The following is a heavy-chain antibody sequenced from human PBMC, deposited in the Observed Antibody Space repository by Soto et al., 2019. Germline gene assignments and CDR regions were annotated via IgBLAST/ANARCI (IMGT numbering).Heavy chain of an antibody. CDR2: INHSGST. D-gene: IGHD3-10*01. V-gene: IGHV4-34*01. Sequence: ETLSLTCAVYGGSFSGYYWSWIRQPPGKGLEWIGEINHSGSTNYNPSLKSRVTISVDTSKNQFSLKLSSVTAADTAVYYCARGEVGFGEFVFDYWGQGTLVTVSS. CDR3: ARGEVGFGEFVFDY. J-gene: IGHJ4*02. CDR1: GGSFSGYY.